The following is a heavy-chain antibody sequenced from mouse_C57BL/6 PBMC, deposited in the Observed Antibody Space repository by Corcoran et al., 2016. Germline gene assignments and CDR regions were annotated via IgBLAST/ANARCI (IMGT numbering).Heavy chain of an antibody. CDR2: IYWDDDK. D-gene: IGHD3-2*02. Sequence: QVTLKESGPGILQSSQTLSLTCSFSGFSLSTSGMGVSWIRQPSGKGLEWLAHIYWDDDKRYNPSLKSRLTISKDTSRNQVFLKITSVDTADTATYYCARGSSSGYSFAYWGQGTLVTVSA. V-gene: IGHV8-12*01. CDR3: ARGSSSGYSFAY. J-gene: IGHJ3*01. CDR1: GFSLSTSGMG.